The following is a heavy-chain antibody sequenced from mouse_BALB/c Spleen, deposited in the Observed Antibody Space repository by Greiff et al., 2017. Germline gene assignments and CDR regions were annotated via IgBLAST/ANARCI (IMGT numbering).Heavy chain of an antibody. J-gene: IGHJ1*01. Sequence: EVQGVESGGGLVKPGGSLKLSCAASGFTFSSYAMSWVRQTPDKRLELVATINSNGGSTYYPDSVKGRFTISRDNAKNTLYLQMSSLKSEDTAMYYCARDRGYYRYDVWYFDVWGAGTTVTVSS. CDR3: ARDRGYYRYDVWYFDV. CDR1: GFTFSSYA. CDR2: INSNGGST. D-gene: IGHD2-14*01. V-gene: IGHV5-6-3*01.